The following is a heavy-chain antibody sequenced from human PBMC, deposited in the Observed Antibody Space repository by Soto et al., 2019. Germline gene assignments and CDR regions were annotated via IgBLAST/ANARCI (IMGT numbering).Heavy chain of an antibody. Sequence: PGGSLRLSCAVSGLTVSRTQMSWVRQAPGKGLQWVSVIYSGGSTYYANAVKGRFTISRDISENTVYLELDKLTVDDTAVYYCARAREPGYSSSIFFDYWGRGTLVTVSS. CDR1: GLTVSRTQ. V-gene: IGHV3-53*01. CDR3: ARAREPGYSSSIFFDY. D-gene: IGHD6-6*01. CDR2: IYSGGST. J-gene: IGHJ4*02.